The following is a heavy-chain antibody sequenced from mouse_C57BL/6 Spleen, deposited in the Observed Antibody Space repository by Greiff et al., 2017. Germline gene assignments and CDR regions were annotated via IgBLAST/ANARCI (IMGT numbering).Heavy chain of an antibody. D-gene: IGHD1-1*01. CDR2: IHPNSGST. J-gene: IGHJ2*01. CDR1: GYTFTSYW. V-gene: IGHV1-64*01. Sequence: QVHVKQPGAELVKPGASVKLSCKASGYTFTSYWMHWVKQRPGQGLEWIGMIHPNSGSTNYNEKFKSKATLTVDKSSSTAYMQLSSLTSEDSAVYYCARDGTTVGFDYWGQGTTLTVSS. CDR3: ARDGTTVGFDY.